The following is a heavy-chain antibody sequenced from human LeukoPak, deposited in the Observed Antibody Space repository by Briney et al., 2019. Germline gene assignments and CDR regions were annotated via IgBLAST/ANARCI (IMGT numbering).Heavy chain of an antibody. CDR3: AKVERNYDFRSGYSYFDY. CDR2: ISGSGGST. Sequence: PGGSLRLSCAASGFTFSSYAMSWVRQAPGKGLEWVSAISGSGGSTYYADSVKGRFTISRDNSKNTLYLQMNSLRAEDTAVYYCAKVERNYDFRSGYSYFDYWGQGTLVTVSS. D-gene: IGHD3-3*01. CDR1: GFTFSSYA. V-gene: IGHV3-23*01. J-gene: IGHJ4*02.